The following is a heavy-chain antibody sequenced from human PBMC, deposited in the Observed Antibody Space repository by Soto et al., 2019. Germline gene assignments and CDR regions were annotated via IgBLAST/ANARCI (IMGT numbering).Heavy chain of an antibody. V-gene: IGHV4-30-4*01. CDR3: ARMYSSSWYVEYYFDY. Sequence: QVQLQESGPGLVKPSQTLSLTCTVSGGSISSGDYYWSWIRQPPGKGLEWIGYIYYSGRTYYNPSLKSRVIISVDTSKNQFSLKLSSVTAADTAVYYCARMYSSSWYVEYYFDYWGQGTLVTVSS. CDR2: IYYSGRT. D-gene: IGHD6-13*01. J-gene: IGHJ4*02. CDR1: GGSISSGDYY.